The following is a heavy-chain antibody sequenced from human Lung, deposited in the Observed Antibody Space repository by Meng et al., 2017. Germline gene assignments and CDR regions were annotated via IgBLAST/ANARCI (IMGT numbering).Heavy chain of an antibody. Sequence: QVQLQAAGPGLVKPSGTLSLTCAVSGGSISSDNWWSWVRQPPGKGLEWIGEIYHSGSTNYNPSLKSRITISVDKPKNQFSLTLSSVTAADTAVYYCTKNDFYCLGYWGQGTLVIVSS. CDR2: IYHSGST. D-gene: IGHD2-21*01. V-gene: IGHV4-4*02. CDR3: TKNDFYCLGY. J-gene: IGHJ4*02. CDR1: GGSISSDNW.